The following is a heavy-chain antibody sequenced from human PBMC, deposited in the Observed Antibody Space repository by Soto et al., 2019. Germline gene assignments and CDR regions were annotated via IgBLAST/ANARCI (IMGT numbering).Heavy chain of an antibody. D-gene: IGHD6-13*01. CDR3: ARETAAAGVYFDY. Sequence: PGGSLRLSCAASEFTFSSYGMQWVRQAPGKGLEWVAVISYDGSNKYYADSVKGRFTISRDNSKNTLYLQMNSLRAEDTAVYYCARETAAAGVYFDYWGQGTLVTVSS. CDR2: ISYDGSNK. J-gene: IGHJ4*02. V-gene: IGHV3-30*03. CDR1: EFTFSSYG.